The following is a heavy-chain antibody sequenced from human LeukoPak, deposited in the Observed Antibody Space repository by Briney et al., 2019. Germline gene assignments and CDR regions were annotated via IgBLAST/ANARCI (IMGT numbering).Heavy chain of an antibody. CDR3: VRVTHSSYSYGYGHGDY. CDR1: GFTFSSYG. D-gene: IGHD5-18*01. Sequence: GGSLRLSCSASGFTFSSYGMHWVRQAPGKGLEWVAVIWYDGSNKYYADSVKGRFTISRDNSKNTLYLQMNSLRAEDTAVYYCVRVTHSSYSYGYGHGDYWGQGTPLTVSS. J-gene: IGHJ4*02. CDR2: IWYDGSNK. V-gene: IGHV3-33*01.